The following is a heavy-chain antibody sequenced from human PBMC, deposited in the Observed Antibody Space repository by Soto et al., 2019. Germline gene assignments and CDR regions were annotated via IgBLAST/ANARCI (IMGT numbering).Heavy chain of an antibody. CDR1: GFTFSGYW. V-gene: IGHV3-74*01. CDR2: MNSDGSSI. D-gene: IGHD2-2*02. J-gene: IGHJ4*02. Sequence: SCAASGFTFSGYWMHWVRQTPGKGLVWVSRMNSDGSSIGYTDAVKGRFTISRDNAKNTLYLQMNSLRVEDTAVYYCARGYCSSTSCYTGDYWGQGTLVTVSS. CDR3: ARGYCSSTSCYTGDY.